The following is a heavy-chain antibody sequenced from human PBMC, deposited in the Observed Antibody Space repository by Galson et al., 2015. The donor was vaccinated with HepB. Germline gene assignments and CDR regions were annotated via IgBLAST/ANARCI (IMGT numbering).Heavy chain of an antibody. CDR2: IDHSGST. D-gene: IGHD5-18*01. CDR3: ARSPEGYSYGLHYYYYYGMDV. J-gene: IGHJ6*02. CDR1: GGSFSGYY. V-gene: IGHV4-34*01. Sequence: TLSLTCAVYGGSFSGYYWSWIRQPPGKGLEWIGEIDHSGSTNYNPSLKSRVTMSVDTSKNQFSLKLSSVTAADTAVYYCARSPEGYSYGLHYYYYYGMDVWGQGTTVTVSS.